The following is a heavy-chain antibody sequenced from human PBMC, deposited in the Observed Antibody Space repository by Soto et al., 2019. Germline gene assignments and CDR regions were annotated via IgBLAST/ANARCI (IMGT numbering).Heavy chain of an antibody. J-gene: IGHJ4*02. D-gene: IGHD3-3*01. CDR1: GGSFDGYY. CDR3: ARGVDSWSGYLF. CDR2: IHHSGRT. V-gene: IGHV4-34*01. Sequence: SETLSLTCALYGGSFDGYYWSWVHQSPGKVLEWIGEIHHSGRTKYNPSLKSRVSLSVDTSTKHFSLRLTSVTAADRGVYYCARGVDSWSGYLFWGQGTPVNVSS.